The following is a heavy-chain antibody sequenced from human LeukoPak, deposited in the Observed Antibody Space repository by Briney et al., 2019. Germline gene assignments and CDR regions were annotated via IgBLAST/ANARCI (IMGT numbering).Heavy chain of an antibody. J-gene: IGHJ4*02. D-gene: IGHD2-2*01. Sequence: SQTLCLTCTVSGGSISSGGHYWSWIRQHPGKGLEWIGYIYYSGSTYYNPSLKSRVTISVDTSRNQFSLKLSSVTAADTAVYYCARGRCSSTSCYASDYWGQGTLVTVSS. CDR1: GGSISSGGHY. V-gene: IGHV4-31*03. CDR3: ARGRCSSTSCYASDY. CDR2: IYYSGST.